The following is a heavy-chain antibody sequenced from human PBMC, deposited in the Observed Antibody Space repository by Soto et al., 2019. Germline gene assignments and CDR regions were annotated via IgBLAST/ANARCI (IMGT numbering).Heavy chain of an antibody. CDR3: ARRQSVAGKIDP. CDR1: GGSFSGYY. Sequence: SETLSLTCAVYGGSFSGYYWSWIRQPPGKGLEWIGEINHSGSTNYNPSLKSRVTISVDTSKNQFSLKLSSVTAADTAVYYCARRQSVAGKIDPWGQGTLVT. J-gene: IGHJ5*02. D-gene: IGHD6-19*01. V-gene: IGHV4-34*01. CDR2: INHSGST.